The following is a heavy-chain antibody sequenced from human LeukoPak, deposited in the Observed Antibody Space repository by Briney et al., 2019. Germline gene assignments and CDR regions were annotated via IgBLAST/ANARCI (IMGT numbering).Heavy chain of an antibody. CDR1: GFTFSSYG. J-gene: IGHJ4*02. CDR2: IWYDGSEK. D-gene: IGHD3-10*01. Sequence: PGRSLRLSCAAAGFTFSSYGMHWVRQAPGKGLERVAVIWYDGSEKYYVDSVKGRFTISRDNAKNSLYLQMNSLRAEDTAVYYCARGLSMVRGVIHWGQGTLVTVSS. V-gene: IGHV3-33*01. CDR3: ARGLSMVRGVIH.